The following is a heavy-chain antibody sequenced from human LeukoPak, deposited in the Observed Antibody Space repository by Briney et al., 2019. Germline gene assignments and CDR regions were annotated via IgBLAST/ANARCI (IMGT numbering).Heavy chain of an antibody. CDR3: ARGADCSSTSCYKGDWFDP. CDR2: ISSSGSYI. D-gene: IGHD2-2*02. V-gene: IGHV3-21*01. Sequence: PGGSLRLSCAASGFTFSSYNMNWVRQAPGKGLEWVSFISSSGSYIYYADSVRGRFTISRDNAENSLYLQMHSLRAEDTAVYYCARGADCSSTSCYKGDWFDPWGQGTLVTVSS. CDR1: GFTFSSYN. J-gene: IGHJ5*02.